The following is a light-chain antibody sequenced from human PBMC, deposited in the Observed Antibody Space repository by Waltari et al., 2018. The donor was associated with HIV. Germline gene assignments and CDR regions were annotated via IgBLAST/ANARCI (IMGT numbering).Light chain of an antibody. CDR2: DDS. CDR1: NIGTKN. V-gene: IGLV3-21*02. CDR3: QVWDYNSDRWV. J-gene: IGLJ3*02. Sequence: SYVLTQPPSVSVAPGQTARINWWGNNIGTKNMHWYQQRPGQAPVLVGSDDSDRPSDIPERFSGSNSANTATLSISRVEAGDEADYYCQVWDYNSDRWVFGGGTKLTVL.